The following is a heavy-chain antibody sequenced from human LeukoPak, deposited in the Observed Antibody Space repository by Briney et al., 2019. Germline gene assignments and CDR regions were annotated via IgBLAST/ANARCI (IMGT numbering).Heavy chain of an antibody. CDR1: GFTFSSYA. J-gene: IGHJ3*02. D-gene: IGHD3-16*01. V-gene: IGHV3-9*03. Sequence: GGSLRLSCAASGFTFSSYAMSWVRQAPGKGLEWVSGISWNSGSIGYADSVKGRFTISRDNAKNSLYLQMNSLRAEDMALYYCAKDIGWGVDAFDIWGQGTMVTVSS. CDR3: AKDIGWGVDAFDI. CDR2: ISWNSGSI.